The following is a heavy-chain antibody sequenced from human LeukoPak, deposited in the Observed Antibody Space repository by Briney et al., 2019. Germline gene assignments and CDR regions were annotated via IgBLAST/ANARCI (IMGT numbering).Heavy chain of an antibody. D-gene: IGHD1-26*01. J-gene: IGHJ5*02. CDR3: AREKGDYLDP. CDR1: GFTFSDHY. Sequence: PGGSLRLSCAASGFTFSDHYMNWIRQAPGKGLEWVSYISNSGSSTYYADSVKGRFTISRDNAKNSLYLQMNSLRAEDTAVYYCAREKGDYLDPWGQGTLVTVSS. CDR2: ISNSGSST. V-gene: IGHV3-11*04.